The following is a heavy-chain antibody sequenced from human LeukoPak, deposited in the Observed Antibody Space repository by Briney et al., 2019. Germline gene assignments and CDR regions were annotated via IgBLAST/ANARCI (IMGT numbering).Heavy chain of an antibody. J-gene: IGHJ4*02. CDR1: GFTFSSYG. CDR2: IWYDGSNK. V-gene: IGHV3-33*06. CDR3: AKDYSSGWMEY. D-gene: IGHD6-19*01. Sequence: RGSLRLSCAASGFTFSSYGMHWVRQAPGKGLEWVAVIWYDGSNKYYADSVKGRFTISRDNSKNTLYLQMNSLRAEDTAVYYCAKDYSSGWMEYWGQGTLVTVSS.